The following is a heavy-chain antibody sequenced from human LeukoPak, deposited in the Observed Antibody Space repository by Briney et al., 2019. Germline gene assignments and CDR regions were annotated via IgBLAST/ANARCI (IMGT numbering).Heavy chain of an antibody. D-gene: IGHD6-13*01. Sequence: GGSLRLSCAASGFTFSSYWMSWVRQAPGKGLEGVANIKQDGSEKYYVDSVKGRFTISRDNAKNSLYLQMNSLRAEDTAVYYCARDPGTHYGSSWYYGMDVWGQGTTVTVSS. CDR3: ARDPGTHYGSSWYYGMDV. CDR1: GFTFSSYW. J-gene: IGHJ6*02. V-gene: IGHV3-7*01. CDR2: IKQDGSEK.